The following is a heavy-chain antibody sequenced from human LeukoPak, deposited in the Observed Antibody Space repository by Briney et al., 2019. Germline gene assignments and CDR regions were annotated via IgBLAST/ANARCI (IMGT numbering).Heavy chain of an antibody. CDR1: GFTLSDYY. CDR3: ARERTPKHYYGSGTYDRYFDH. CDR2: ISSSGSTK. V-gene: IGHV3-11*04. J-gene: IGHJ4*02. Sequence: WGSLRLSCVASGFTLSDYYMSWTRQAPGKGLEWISFISSSGSTKYYADSVKGRFTISRDTTQNSLFLQMNSLRAEDTALYYCARERTPKHYYGSGTYDRYFDHWGQGTLVTDSS. D-gene: IGHD3-10*01.